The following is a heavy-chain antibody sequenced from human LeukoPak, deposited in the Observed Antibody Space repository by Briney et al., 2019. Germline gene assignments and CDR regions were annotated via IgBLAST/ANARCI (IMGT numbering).Heavy chain of an antibody. Sequence: PSETLSLTCTVPGGSISSSSYYWGWIRQPPGKGLEWIGSIYYSGSTYYNPSLKSRVTISVDTSKNQFSLKLSSVTAADTAVYYCARLSYYGSGVPDEFDYWGQGTLVTVSS. CDR2: IYYSGST. D-gene: IGHD3-10*01. CDR1: GGSISSSSYY. V-gene: IGHV4-39*01. J-gene: IGHJ4*02. CDR3: ARLSYYGSGVPDEFDY.